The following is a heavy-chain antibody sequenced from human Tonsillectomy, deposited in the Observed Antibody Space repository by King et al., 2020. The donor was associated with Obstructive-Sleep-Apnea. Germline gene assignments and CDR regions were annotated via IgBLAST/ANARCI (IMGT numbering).Heavy chain of an antibody. CDR2: ISYDGTNK. V-gene: IGHV3-30*04. J-gene: IGHJ4*02. D-gene: IGHD3-10*01. CDR1: GFSFSSYA. Sequence: VQLVESGGGVVQPGRSLRLSCAASGFSFSSYALHWVRQAPGKGLEWLAVISYDGTNKFYADSVKGRFTISRDNSKNTLYLQMNSLRPEDTAVYYCSRDKWSGGSGSFYPDDYWGQGTLVTVSS. CDR3: SRDKWSGGSGSFYPDDY.